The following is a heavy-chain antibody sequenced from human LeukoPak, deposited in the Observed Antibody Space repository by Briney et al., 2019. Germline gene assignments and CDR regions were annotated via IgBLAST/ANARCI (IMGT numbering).Heavy chain of an antibody. J-gene: IGHJ3*02. V-gene: IGHV3-7*01. CDR1: GFTLSSYW. Sequence: GGSLRLSCAASGFTLSSYWMSWVRQAPGKGLEWVANIKQDGSEKYYVDSVKGRFTISRDNAKNSLYLQMNSLRAEDTAVYYCARTSGSYDAFAIWGQGTMVTVSS. D-gene: IGHD1-26*01. CDR3: ARTSGSYDAFAI. CDR2: IKQDGSEK.